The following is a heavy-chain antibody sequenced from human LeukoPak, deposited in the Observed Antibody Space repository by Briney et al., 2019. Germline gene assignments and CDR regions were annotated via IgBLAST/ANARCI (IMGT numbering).Heavy chain of an antibody. J-gene: IGHJ4*02. CDR1: GFTFSIYG. CDR2: IRSDGVSK. CDR3: AKDHPSIAY. V-gene: IGHV3-30*02. Sequence: GGSLRLSCAASGFTFSIYGMHWVRQAPGKGLEWVAFIRSDGVSKYYTDSVEGRFAISRDNSKNTVYLQMNSLRAEDTAVYFCAKDHPSIAYWGQGILVTVSS.